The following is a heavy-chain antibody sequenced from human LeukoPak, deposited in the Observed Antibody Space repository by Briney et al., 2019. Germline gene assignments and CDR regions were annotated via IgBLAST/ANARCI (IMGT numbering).Heavy chain of an antibody. CDR3: ARRGAPPPYFDY. J-gene: IGHJ4*02. V-gene: IGHV3-7*01. CDR1: GFTFSSYA. Sequence: GGSLRLFCAASGFTFSSYAMSWVRQAPGKGLERVASIKQDGSEKYYVDSLKGRFTISRDNAKNSLYLQMNSLRAEDTAVYYCARRGAPPPYFDYWGQGTLVTVSS. CDR2: IKQDGSEK. D-gene: IGHD3-16*01.